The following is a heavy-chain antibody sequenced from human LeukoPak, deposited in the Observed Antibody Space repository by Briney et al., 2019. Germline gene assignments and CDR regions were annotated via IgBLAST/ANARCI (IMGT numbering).Heavy chain of an antibody. D-gene: IGHD2-15*01. CDR2: IYHSGST. V-gene: IGHV4-59*01. CDR1: GGSISGYY. J-gene: IGHJ4*02. Sequence: SETLSLTCTASGGSISGYYWSWIRQPPGKGLEWIGYIYHSGSTNYNPSPKSRVAQSVDTSKSQFSLKLRSVTAADTAVYYCARVSCSGCNCYFDYWAREPWSPSPQ. CDR3: ARVSCSGCNCYFDY.